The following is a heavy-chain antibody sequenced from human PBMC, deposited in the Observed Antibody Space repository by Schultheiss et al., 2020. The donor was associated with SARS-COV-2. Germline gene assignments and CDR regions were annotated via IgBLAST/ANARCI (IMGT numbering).Heavy chain of an antibody. D-gene: IGHD3/OR15-3a*01. CDR1: GGSISSGGYS. CDR2: IYHSGST. CDR3: ARHDFGSLVFIDY. Sequence: SETLSLTCAVSGGSISSGGYSWSWIRQPPGKGLEWIGYIYHSGSTYYNPSLKSRVTISVDTSRNQFSLKLSSVTAADTAVYYCARHDFGSLVFIDYWGQGTLVTVSS. V-gene: IGHV4-30-2*01. J-gene: IGHJ4*02.